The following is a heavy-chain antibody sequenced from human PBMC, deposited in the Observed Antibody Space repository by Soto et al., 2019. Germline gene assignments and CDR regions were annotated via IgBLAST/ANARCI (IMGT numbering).Heavy chain of an antibody. J-gene: IGHJ4*02. Sequence: SETLSLTCTVSGGSISSGDYYRSWIRQPPGKGLEWIGYIYYSGSTYYNPSLKSRVTISVDTSKNQFSLKLSSVTAADTAVYYCARENRVFGVVITPSPYFDYWGQGTLVTVSS. CDR1: GGSISSGDYY. V-gene: IGHV4-30-4*01. D-gene: IGHD3-3*01. CDR2: IYYSGST. CDR3: ARENRVFGVVITPSPYFDY.